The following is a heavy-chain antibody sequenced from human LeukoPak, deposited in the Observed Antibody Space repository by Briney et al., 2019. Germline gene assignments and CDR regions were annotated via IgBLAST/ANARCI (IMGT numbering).Heavy chain of an antibody. CDR3: ARARLAMSDVFDS. Sequence: SETLSLTCSVSGHSVSSYYWSWIRQPPGKGLEWIGYVYHSGSNNYNLSLNSRVTISLDTSKNQSSLKLTSVTAADTAVYYCARARLAMSDVFDSWGQGTLVTVPT. D-gene: IGHD2-21*01. CDR2: VYHSGSN. V-gene: IGHV4-59*02. J-gene: IGHJ4*02. CDR1: GHSVSSYY.